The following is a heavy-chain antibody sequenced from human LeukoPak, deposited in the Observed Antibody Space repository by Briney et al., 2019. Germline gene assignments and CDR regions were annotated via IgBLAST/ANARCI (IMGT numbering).Heavy chain of an antibody. D-gene: IGHD6-13*01. J-gene: IGHJ5*02. Sequence: GGSLRLSCAASGFTFSSYGMHWARQAPGKGLEWVAVISYDGSNKYYADSVKGRFTISRDNSKSTLYLQMNSLRAEDTAAYYCAKDGGSSWYLNWFDPWGQGTLVTVSS. CDR2: ISYDGSNK. V-gene: IGHV3-30*18. CDR3: AKDGGSSWYLNWFDP. CDR1: GFTFSSYG.